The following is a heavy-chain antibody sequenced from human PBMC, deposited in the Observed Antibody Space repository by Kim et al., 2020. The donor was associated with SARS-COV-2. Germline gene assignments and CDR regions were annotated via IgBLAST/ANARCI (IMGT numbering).Heavy chain of an antibody. J-gene: IGHJ4*02. CDR2: INGDAGDT. V-gene: IGHV3-74*01. CDR1: GFTFSSYW. CDR3: ARVDGVRGGLFDY. D-gene: IGHD4-17*01. Sequence: GGSLRLSCAASGFTFSSYWMHWARQAPGKGLVWVSCINGDAGDTRYADSVKGRFTISRDNAKNTLYLQMNSLRDDDAAVYYCARVDGVRGGLFDYWGQGTLVTVSS.